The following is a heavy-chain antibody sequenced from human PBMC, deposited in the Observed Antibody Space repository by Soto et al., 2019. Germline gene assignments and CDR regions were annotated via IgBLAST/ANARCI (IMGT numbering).Heavy chain of an antibody. CDR3: ARSHPTMGAGKYYYGMDV. D-gene: IGHD5-12*01. V-gene: IGHV1-8*01. CDR2: MNPNSGNT. CDR1: GYTFTSYD. Sequence: GASVKVSCKASGYTFTSYDINWVRQATGQGLEWMGWMNPNSGNTGYAQKFQGRVTMTRNTSISTAYMELSSLRSEDTAVYYCARSHPTMGAGKYYYGMDVWGQGTTVTVSS. J-gene: IGHJ6*02.